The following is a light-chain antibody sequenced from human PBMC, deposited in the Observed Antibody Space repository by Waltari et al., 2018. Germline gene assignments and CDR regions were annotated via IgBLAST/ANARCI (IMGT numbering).Light chain of an antibody. V-gene: IGLV2-14*01. CDR2: GVS. CDR3: SSQSSNDVVL. CDR1: STDVGGSNS. J-gene: IGLJ2*01. Sequence: QSALTQPASVSGSPGHSVTLFGAGTSTDVGGSNSAPWYQEHPGQAPRVIIYGVSDRPSGVSDRFSGSKSGNTASLTISGLQAEDEADYYCSSQSSNDVVLFGGGTKLTVL.